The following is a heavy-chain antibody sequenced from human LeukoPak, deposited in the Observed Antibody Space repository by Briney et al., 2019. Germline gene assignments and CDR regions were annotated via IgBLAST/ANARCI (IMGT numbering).Heavy chain of an antibody. CDR2: VHTSGST. D-gene: IGHD6-19*01. Sequence: PSETLSLTCTVSRGPITSGAYYWSWIRQPAGKGLEWIGRVHTSGSTNYNPSLESRVTISIDTSKNQFSLKLSSVTAADTAVYYCATSSGWYSYAFDIWGQGTMVTVSS. V-gene: IGHV4-61*02. CDR1: RGPITSGAYY. CDR3: ATSSGWYSYAFDI. J-gene: IGHJ3*02.